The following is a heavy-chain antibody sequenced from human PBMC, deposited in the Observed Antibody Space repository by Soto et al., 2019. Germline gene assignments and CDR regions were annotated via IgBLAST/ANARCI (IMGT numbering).Heavy chain of an antibody. J-gene: IGHJ6*02. CDR1: GGTFSTYA. CDR2: IIPLFGIP. D-gene: IGHD2-2*01. V-gene: IGHV1-69*12. CDR3: ARGRVPSSIIDPYYFYGLEV. Sequence: QVRLVQSGAEVRKPGSSVKISCKTSGGTFSTYAFNWVRQAPGQGLEWMGGIIPLFGIPHYAQKLQGRLTITADASTSTAYMELSSLGSEDTAIYYCARGRVPSSIIDPYYFYGLEVWGQGTTVTVSS.